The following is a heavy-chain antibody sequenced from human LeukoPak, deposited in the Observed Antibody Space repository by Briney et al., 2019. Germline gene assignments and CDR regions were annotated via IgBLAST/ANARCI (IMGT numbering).Heavy chain of an antibody. Sequence: GGSLRLSCVASGFTVSSNHMSWVRQAPGKGLEWVSVLYSGGTTTQYADSVKGRFTISRDNSKNVLYLQMNSLRAEDTAVYYCARSRTTAATAFDYLGQGTLVTVSS. V-gene: IGHV3-53*01. J-gene: IGHJ4*02. CDR2: LYSGGTTT. CDR3: ARSRTTAATAFDY. D-gene: IGHD1-1*01. CDR1: GFTVSSNH.